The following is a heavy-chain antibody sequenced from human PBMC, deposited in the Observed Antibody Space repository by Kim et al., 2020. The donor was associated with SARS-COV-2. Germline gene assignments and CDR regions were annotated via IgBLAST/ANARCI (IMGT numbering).Heavy chain of an antibody. CDR2: ISSSSSYT. D-gene: IGHD6-13*01. V-gene: IGHV3-11*06. Sequence: GGSLRLSCAASGFTFSDYYMSWIRQAPGKGLEWVSYISSSSSYTNYADSVKGRFTISRDNAKNSLYLQMNSLRAEDTAVYYCAREQDLAAAGSFDYWGQGTLVTVSS. J-gene: IGHJ4*02. CDR1: GFTFSDYY. CDR3: AREQDLAAAGSFDY.